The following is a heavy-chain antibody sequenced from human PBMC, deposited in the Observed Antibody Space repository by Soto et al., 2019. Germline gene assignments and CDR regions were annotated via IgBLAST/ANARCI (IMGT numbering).Heavy chain of an antibody. CDR2: ISYEGSNQ. CDR3: ARARWQPLPDY. J-gene: IGHJ4*02. D-gene: IGHD5-12*01. V-gene: IGHV3-30-3*01. CDR1: GFTFSNYV. Sequence: QVQLVESGGGVVQPGKSLRLSCAASGFTFSNYVMHWVRQAPGKGLEWVAVISYEGSNQYYADSVKGRFTISRDNSKNTLYLQMDSLRREDTAVYYCARARWQPLPDYWGQGTLVTVSS.